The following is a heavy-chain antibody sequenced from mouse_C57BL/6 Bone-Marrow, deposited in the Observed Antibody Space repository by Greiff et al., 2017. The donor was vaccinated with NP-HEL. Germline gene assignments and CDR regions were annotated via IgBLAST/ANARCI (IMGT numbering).Heavy chain of an antibody. CDR2: INPGSGGT. Sequence: VQLQQSGAELVRPGTSVKVSCKASGYAFTNYLIEWVKQRPGQGLEWIGVINPGSGGTNYNEKFKGKATLTADKSSSTAYMQLSSLTSEDSAVYFCARDDDYGAMDYWGQGTSVTVSS. CDR3: ARDDDYGAMDY. CDR1: GYAFTNYL. V-gene: IGHV1-54*01. J-gene: IGHJ4*01. D-gene: IGHD2-3*01.